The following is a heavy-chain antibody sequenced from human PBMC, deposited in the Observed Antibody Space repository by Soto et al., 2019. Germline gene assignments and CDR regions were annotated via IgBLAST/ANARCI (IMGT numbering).Heavy chain of an antibody. J-gene: IGHJ4*02. Sequence: SETLSLTCTVSGGSISSYYWSWIRQPPGKGLEWIGYIYYSGSTNYNPSLKSRVTISVDTSKNQFSLKLSSVTAADTAVYYCARVARYYDSSGTRRPYYFDYWGQGTLVTVSS. CDR3: ARVARYYDSSGTRRPYYFDY. V-gene: IGHV4-59*01. CDR1: GGSISSYY. D-gene: IGHD3-22*01. CDR2: IYYSGST.